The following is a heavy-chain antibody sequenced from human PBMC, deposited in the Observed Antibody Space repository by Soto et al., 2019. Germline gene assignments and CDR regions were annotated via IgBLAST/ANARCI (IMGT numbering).Heavy chain of an antibody. CDR3: ARLTPQWPYYDY. Sequence: SETLSLTCTVSGGSISSYYWSWVRQPPGKGLEWIGYIYYRGSTNYNPSLKSRVTISVDTSKNQFSLKLSSVTAADTAVYYCARLTPQWPYYDYWGQGTLVTVSS. V-gene: IGHV4-59*08. J-gene: IGHJ4*02. D-gene: IGHD6-19*01. CDR1: GGSISSYY. CDR2: IYYRGST.